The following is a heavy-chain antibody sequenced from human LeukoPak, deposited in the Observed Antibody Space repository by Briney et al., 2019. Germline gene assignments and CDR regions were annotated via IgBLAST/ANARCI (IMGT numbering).Heavy chain of an antibody. D-gene: IGHD1-26*01. V-gene: IGHV3-23*01. CDR3: AEELQVGAIVEGSFDY. Sequence: GGSLRLSCAASGFTFSSYGMSWVRQAPGKGLEWVSAISGSGGSTYYADSVKGRFTISRDNSKNTLYLQMNSLRAEDTAVYYCAEELQVGAIVEGSFDYWGQGTLVTVSS. J-gene: IGHJ4*02. CDR1: GFTFSSYG. CDR2: ISGSGGST.